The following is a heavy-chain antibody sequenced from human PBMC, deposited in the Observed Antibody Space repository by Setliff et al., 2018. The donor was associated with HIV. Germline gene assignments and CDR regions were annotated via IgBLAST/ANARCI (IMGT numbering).Heavy chain of an antibody. CDR1: GYTFSTNA. D-gene: IGHD6-19*01. CDR3: ARGSCSGCYLSDY. Sequence: ASVKVSCKAFGYTFSTNAIHWVRQAPGQRLAWMGYINAGDDNTRYSDKFQGRVTITRDTSANTAYMELSSLRSEDTAVYYCARGSCSGCYLSDYWGLGTLVTVSS. V-gene: IGHV1-3*01. J-gene: IGHJ4*02. CDR2: INAGDDNT.